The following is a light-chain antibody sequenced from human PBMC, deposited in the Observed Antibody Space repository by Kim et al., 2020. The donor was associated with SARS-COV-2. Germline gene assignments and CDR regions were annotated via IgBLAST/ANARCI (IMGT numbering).Light chain of an antibody. V-gene: IGKV3-11*01. J-gene: IGKJ2*01. CDR2: DTS. Sequence: EIVLTQSPATLSLSPGERATLSCRASQTVRTSFAWYQQKPGQAPRLLIYDTSNRATGIPAKFSGSGSGTDFTLTISSVEPADSAVYYCQLRANWLFGQGTKLEI. CDR1: QTVRTS. CDR3: QLRANWL.